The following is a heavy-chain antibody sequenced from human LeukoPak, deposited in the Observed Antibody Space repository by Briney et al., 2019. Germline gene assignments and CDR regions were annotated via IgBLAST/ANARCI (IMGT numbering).Heavy chain of an antibody. CDR1: GFTFSTYW. V-gene: IGHV3-7*01. D-gene: IGHD3-22*01. J-gene: IGHJ4*02. CDR2: IKEDGSEK. Sequence: GGSLRLSCAASGFTFSTYWMSWVRQAPGRGLEWVANIKEDGSEKYYGDSVKGRFTISRDNAKNSLYLEMNSLRVEDTAVYYCARDSSGYQWGQGTLVTVSS. CDR3: ARDSSGYQ.